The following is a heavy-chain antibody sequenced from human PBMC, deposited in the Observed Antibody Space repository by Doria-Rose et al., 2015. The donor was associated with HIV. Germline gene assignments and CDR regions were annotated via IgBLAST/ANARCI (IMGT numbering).Heavy chain of an antibody. CDR1: GFTFSRYS. J-gene: IGHJ4*02. CDR2: ISSSSEYI. Sequence: EVQLVESGGGLVKPGGSLRLSCAASGFTFSRYSMNWVRQAPGKGLEWVSSISSSSEYIYYVDSVQGRFTISRDNAKNSVYLQMNSLRTEGTAVYYCARDHYDSGGYYRDWGQGTLVTVSS. CDR3: ARDHYDSGGYYRD. V-gene: IGHV3-21*03. D-gene: IGHD3-22*01.